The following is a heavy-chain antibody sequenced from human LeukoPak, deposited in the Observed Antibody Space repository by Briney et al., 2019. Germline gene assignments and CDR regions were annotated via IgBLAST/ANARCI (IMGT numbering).Heavy chain of an antibody. Sequence: GGSVRLSCAASGFTLSSYEMNWVSQAPGKGLEWVSYISSSGSAIYYADSVKGRFTISRDNAKNSLYLQMNSLRAEDTAVYYCARRGDGYNSFDCWGQGTPVTASS. CDR1: GFTLSSYE. D-gene: IGHD5-24*01. CDR2: ISSSGSAI. CDR3: ARRGDGYNSFDC. V-gene: IGHV3-48*03. J-gene: IGHJ4*02.